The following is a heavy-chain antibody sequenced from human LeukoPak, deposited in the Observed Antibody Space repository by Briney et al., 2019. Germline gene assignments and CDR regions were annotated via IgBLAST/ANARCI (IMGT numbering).Heavy chain of an antibody. Sequence: PGGSLRLSCAASGFTFDDYAMSWVRQAPGKGLEWVSYISSSGSTIYYADSVKGRFTISRDNAKNSLHLQMNSLRAEDTAVYYCAREGTTPYFDYWGQGTLVTVSS. J-gene: IGHJ4*02. CDR3: AREGTTPYFDY. D-gene: IGHD4-11*01. CDR1: GFTFDDYA. V-gene: IGHV3-11*01. CDR2: ISSSGSTI.